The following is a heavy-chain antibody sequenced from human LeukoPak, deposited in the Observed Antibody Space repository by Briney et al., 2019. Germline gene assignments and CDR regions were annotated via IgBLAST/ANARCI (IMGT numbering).Heavy chain of an antibody. CDR2: IYYSGRT. CDR3: ARVGVGATRANFDY. D-gene: IGHD1-26*01. V-gene: IGHV4-59*01. J-gene: IGHJ4*02. Sequence: SETLSLTFTVSGGSISSYYWSWIRQPPGKGLEWNGYIYYSGRTNYNPSLKGRVTLSVDTSKNQYSPKLTSVTPAGTFVHYGARVGVGATRANFDYWDRGTLVSVSS. CDR1: GGSISSYY.